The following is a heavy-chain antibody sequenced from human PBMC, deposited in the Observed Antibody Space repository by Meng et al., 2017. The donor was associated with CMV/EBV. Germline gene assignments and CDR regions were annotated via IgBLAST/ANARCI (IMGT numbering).Heavy chain of an antibody. V-gene: IGHV3-74*01. CDR2: IISDGSST. CDR1: GFTLSNYW. J-gene: IGHJ4*02. CDR3: ARDGQRTTLTPFDY. Sequence: GGSLRLSCAASGFTLSNYWMHWVRQPPGKGLVWVSRIISDGSSTNYADSVKGRFTISRDNAKNTLYLQMNSLRAEDTAVYYCARDGQRTTLTPFDYWGQGTLVTVSS. D-gene: IGHD4-17*01.